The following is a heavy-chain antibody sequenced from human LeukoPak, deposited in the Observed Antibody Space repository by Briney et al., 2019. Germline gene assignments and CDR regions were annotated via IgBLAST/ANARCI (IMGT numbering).Heavy chain of an antibody. Sequence: PGGSLRLSCAASGFGFSTYGMHWVRQPPGKGLEWVAFIRYDASDTYYADSVKGRFSVSRDNFKNTLYLQVNTLRTEDTAVYYCAKDSSNWALDYWGQGTLVTVSS. D-gene: IGHD7-27*01. V-gene: IGHV3-30*02. CDR2: IRYDASDT. J-gene: IGHJ4*02. CDR3: AKDSSNWALDY. CDR1: GFGFSTYG.